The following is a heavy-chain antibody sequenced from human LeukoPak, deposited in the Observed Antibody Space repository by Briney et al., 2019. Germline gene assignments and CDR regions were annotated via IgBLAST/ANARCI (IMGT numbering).Heavy chain of an antibody. Sequence: GGSLRLSCAASGFTFSSYAMSWVRQAPGKGLEWVSAISGSGGSTYYADSVKGRFTISRDNSKNTLYLQMNSLRAEDTAVYYCAKSWYSRIETPQSLWGQGTMVTVSS. CDR2: ISGSGGST. CDR3: AKSWYSRIETPQSL. J-gene: IGHJ3*01. CDR1: GFTFSSYA. V-gene: IGHV3-23*01. D-gene: IGHD6-13*01.